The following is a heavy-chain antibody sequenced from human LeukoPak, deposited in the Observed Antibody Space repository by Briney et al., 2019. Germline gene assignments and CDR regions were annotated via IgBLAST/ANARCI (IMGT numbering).Heavy chain of an antibody. CDR1: GFTFSSYW. J-gene: IGHJ4*02. CDR3: AREERGYCSGGSCYLSSFDY. V-gene: IGHV3-74*01. CDR2: INSDGSST. D-gene: IGHD2-15*01. Sequence: GGSLRLSCAASGFTFSSYWMHWVRQAPGKGLVWVSRINSDGSSTSYADSVKGRFTISRDNAKNTLYLQMNSLRAEDTAAYYCAREERGYCSGGSCYLSSFDYWGQGTLVTVSS.